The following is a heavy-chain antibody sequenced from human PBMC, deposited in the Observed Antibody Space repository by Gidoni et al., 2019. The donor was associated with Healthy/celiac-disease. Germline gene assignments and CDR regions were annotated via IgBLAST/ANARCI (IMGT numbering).Heavy chain of an antibody. CDR1: GFTFSSYG. CDR3: AKAKRGRRDAFDI. V-gene: IGHV3-30*18. CDR2: ISYDGSNK. J-gene: IGHJ3*02. Sequence: QVQLVASGAGVVQPGRSLRLSCAASGFTFSSYGMHWVRQAPGKGLEWVEVISYDGSNKYYADSVKGRFTISRDNSKNTLYLKMKSLRDEDTAVYYCAKAKRGRRDAFDIWGQGTMVTVSS.